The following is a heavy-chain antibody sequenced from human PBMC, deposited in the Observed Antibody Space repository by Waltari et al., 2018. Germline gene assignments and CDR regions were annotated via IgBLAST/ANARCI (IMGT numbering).Heavy chain of an antibody. J-gene: IGHJ4*02. Sequence: EVQLLESGGGLVQPGGSLRLSCAASGSTFSSDAMSWVRQVPGKGLGWVSAISVSGGSTYYADAVKGRFTISRDNPKNTLYLQMNSLRAEDTAVYYCAKDLSAAPDYWCQGTLVTVSS. CDR2: ISVSGGST. V-gene: IGHV3-23*01. D-gene: IGHD2-2*01. CDR3: AKDLSAAPDY. CDR1: GSTFSSDA.